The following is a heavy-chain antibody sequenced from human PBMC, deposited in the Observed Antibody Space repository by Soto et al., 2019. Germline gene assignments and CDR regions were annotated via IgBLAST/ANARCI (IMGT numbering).Heavy chain of an antibody. V-gene: IGHV5-10-1*01. J-gene: IGHJ4*02. D-gene: IGHD5-18*01. CDR2: IDPSDSYT. CDR3: ARWDTAMVTLDY. Sequence: GESLKISCKGSGYSFTSYWISWVRQMPGKGLEWMGRIDPSDSYTNYSPSFQGHVTISADKSISTAYLQWSSLKASDTAMYYCARWDTAMVTLDYWGQGTLVTVSS. CDR1: GYSFTSYW.